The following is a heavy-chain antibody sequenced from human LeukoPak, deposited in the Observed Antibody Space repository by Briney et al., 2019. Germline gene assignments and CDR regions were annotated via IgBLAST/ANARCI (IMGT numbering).Heavy chain of an antibody. V-gene: IGHV3-53*01. J-gene: IGHJ4*02. D-gene: IGHD1-1*01. Sequence: GGSLRLSCAASGFTVSSNYMSWVRQAQGKGLEWVSVIYSGGSRYYADSVKCRFTISRDNSKNTLYLQMNSLRAEDTAVYYCARGFNWKPFDYWGQGTLVTVSS. CDR1: GFTVSSNY. CDR3: ARGFNWKPFDY. CDR2: IYSGGSR.